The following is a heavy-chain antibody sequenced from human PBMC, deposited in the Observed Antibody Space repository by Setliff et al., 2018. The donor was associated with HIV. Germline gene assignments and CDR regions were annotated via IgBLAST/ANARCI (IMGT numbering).Heavy chain of an antibody. CDR2: IYPADSDT. Sequence: PGESLKISCKGSGYTFATDWIAWVRQMPGKGLEWMGIIYPADSDTTSSPSFQGRVTFSVDTSISTAYLHFSSLKASDTAIYYCARQGYCDTSSCSAAFDKWGQGTLVTVS. V-gene: IGHV5-51*01. CDR1: GYTFATDW. D-gene: IGHD2-2*01. J-gene: IGHJ3*02. CDR3: ARQGYCDTSSCSAAFDK.